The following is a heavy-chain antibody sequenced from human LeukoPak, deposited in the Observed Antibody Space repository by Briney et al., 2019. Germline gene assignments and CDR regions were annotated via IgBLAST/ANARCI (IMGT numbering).Heavy chain of an antibody. J-gene: IGHJ4*02. V-gene: IGHV3-23*01. CDR2: ITGSGKNT. CDR3: AKAISGSYLRGPFDY. D-gene: IGHD1-26*01. CDR1: GFIFSSYS. Sequence: GGSLRLSCAASGFIFSSYSMSWVRQAPGKGLEWVSVITGSGKNTYYADSVKGRFTVSKDNSKNTVYLQMNDLRVDDTAVYYCAKAISGSYLRGPFDYWGQGTLVTVSS.